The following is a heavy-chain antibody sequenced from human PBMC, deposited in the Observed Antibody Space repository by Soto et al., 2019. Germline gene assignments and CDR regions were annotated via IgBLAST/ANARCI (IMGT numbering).Heavy chain of an antibody. CDR2: IWYDGSNK. V-gene: IGHV3-33*01. CDR3: ARDLYSYYDSSGYTH. Sequence: GGSLRLSCAASGFTFSSYGMHWVRQAPGKGLEWVAVIWYDGSNKYYADSVKGRFTISRDNSKNTLYLQMNSLRAEDTAVYYCARDLYSYYDSSGYTHWGQGTLVTVSS. CDR1: GFTFSSYG. D-gene: IGHD3-22*01. J-gene: IGHJ4*02.